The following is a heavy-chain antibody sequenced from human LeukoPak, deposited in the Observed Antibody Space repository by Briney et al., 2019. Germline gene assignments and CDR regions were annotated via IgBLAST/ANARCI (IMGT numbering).Heavy chain of an antibody. D-gene: IGHD2-2*01. CDR1: GGSTSSTAYY. CDR2: IYYSGTT. J-gene: IGHJ4*02. Sequence: SETLSLTCSVSGGSTSSTAYYWGWIRQAPGKGLEWIGTIYYSGTTQYNPSLKSRAIISVYTSKNQFSLKVRSVIAADLAVYYCVRHRKTYCTTTRCSYYFDYWGQGALVTVSS. V-gene: IGHV4-39*01. CDR3: VRHRKTYCTTTRCSYYFDY.